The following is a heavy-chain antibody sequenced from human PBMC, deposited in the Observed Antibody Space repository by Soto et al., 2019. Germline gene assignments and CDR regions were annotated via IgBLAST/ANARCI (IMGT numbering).Heavy chain of an antibody. V-gene: IGHV1-69*13. D-gene: IGHD4-17*01. CDR1: GGTFSSYA. CDR3: ARSAPTTVTANCCYYYLDV. CDR2: IIPIFGTA. Sequence: ASVKVSCKASGGTFSSYAISWVRQAPGQGLEWMGGIIPIFGTANYAQKFQGRVTITADESTSTAYMELSRLRSEDTAVYYGARSAPTTVTANCCYYYLDVWGKGTTVTVSS. J-gene: IGHJ6*03.